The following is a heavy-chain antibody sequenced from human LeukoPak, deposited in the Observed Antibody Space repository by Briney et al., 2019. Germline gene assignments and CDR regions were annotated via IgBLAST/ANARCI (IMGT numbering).Heavy chain of an antibody. CDR3: ATADYGGNPSQAFDY. Sequence: ASVKVSCKVSGYTLTELSMHWVRQAPGKGLEWMGGFDPEDGETIYAQKFQGRVTMTEDTSTDTAYMELSSLRSEDTAVYYCATADYGGNPSQAFDYWGQGTLVTVSS. J-gene: IGHJ4*02. D-gene: IGHD4-23*01. CDR2: FDPEDGET. CDR1: GYTLTELS. V-gene: IGHV1-24*01.